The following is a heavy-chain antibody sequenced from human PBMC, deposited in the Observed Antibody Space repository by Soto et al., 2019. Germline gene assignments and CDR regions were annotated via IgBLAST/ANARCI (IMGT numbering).Heavy chain of an antibody. CDR2: IYSGGST. J-gene: IGHJ3*02. V-gene: IGHV3-53*02. Sequence: EVQLVETGGGLIQPGGSLRLSCAASGFTVSSNYMSWVRQAPGKGLEWVSVIYSGGSTYYADSVKGRFTISRDNSKIALYLQMNGLRAENTAVYYCARDHGGYSYGSPLAFDICGQWTMVTLCS. CDR3: ARDHGGYSYGSPLAFDI. D-gene: IGHD5-18*01. CDR1: GFTVSSNY.